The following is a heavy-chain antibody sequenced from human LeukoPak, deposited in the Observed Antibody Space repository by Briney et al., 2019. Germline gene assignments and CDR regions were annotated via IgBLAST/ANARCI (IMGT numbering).Heavy chain of an antibody. D-gene: IGHD3-3*01. CDR1: GYTFSSYA. J-gene: IGHJ5*02. V-gene: IGHV3-30-3*01. Sequence: GGSLRLSCAASGYTFSSYAMHLVRQAPGKGLEWVAVISYDGSNKYYADSVKGRLTISRDNSKNTLYLQMNSLRAEDTAVYYCARDPRRYYDFWSGYYSNWFDPWGQGTLVTVSS. CDR2: ISYDGSNK. CDR3: ARDPRRYYDFWSGYYSNWFDP.